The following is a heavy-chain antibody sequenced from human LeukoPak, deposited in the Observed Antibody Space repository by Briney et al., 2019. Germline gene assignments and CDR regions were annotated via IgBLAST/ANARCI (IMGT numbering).Heavy chain of an antibody. D-gene: IGHD2-2*01. CDR1: GGSISSGVYY. V-gene: IGHV4-31*03. CDR3: ARVLLGYCSSTSCFARGRFDP. J-gene: IGHJ5*02. CDR2: ISYSGST. Sequence: SETLSLTCTVSGGSISSGVYYWSWIRQHPGKGLECIGHISYSGSTYYNPSLKSRGTISIDRSKNQFSLKLTSVTAADTAVYYCARVLLGYCSSTSCFARGRFDPWGQGTLVTVSS.